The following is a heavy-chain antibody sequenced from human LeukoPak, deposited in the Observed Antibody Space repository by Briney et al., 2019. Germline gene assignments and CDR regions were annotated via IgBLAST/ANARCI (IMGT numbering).Heavy chain of an antibody. V-gene: IGHV1-2*02. D-gene: IGHD6-19*01. CDR3: AKEGSSGWVPNY. CDR1: GYTFTGYY. Sequence: ASVKVSCKASGYTFTGYYMHWVRQAPGQGLEWMGWINPNSGGTNYAQKFQGRVTMTRDTSISTVYMELSRLRSDDTAVYYCAKEGSSGWVPNYWGQGTLVTVSS. J-gene: IGHJ4*02. CDR2: INPNSGGT.